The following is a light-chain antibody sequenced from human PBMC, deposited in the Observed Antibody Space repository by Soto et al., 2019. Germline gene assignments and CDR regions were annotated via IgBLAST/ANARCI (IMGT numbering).Light chain of an antibody. Sequence: IVFTQSPSTPSLFSGERANLSCRASQSVSVNSLAWYQQKGGQAPRLLIYDASNRATGIPDRFSGSGSGTDFTLTISRLEPEDFATYYCQQSYSTPPTFGQGTKVDI. CDR3: QQSYSTPPT. CDR1: QSVSVNS. J-gene: IGKJ1*01. CDR2: DAS. V-gene: IGKV3-20*01.